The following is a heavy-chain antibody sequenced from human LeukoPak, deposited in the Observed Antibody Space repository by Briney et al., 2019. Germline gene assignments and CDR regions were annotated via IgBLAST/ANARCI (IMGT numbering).Heavy chain of an antibody. CDR2: IRYDGSIK. V-gene: IGHV3-30*02. Sequence: GGSLRLSCAASGFTFDDYGMHWIRQAPGKGLEWVAFIRYDGSIKYYADSVKGRFTISRDNSKDTLYLQMNSLRAEDTAVYYCAKDKYSPFDYWGQGTLATVSS. J-gene: IGHJ4*02. D-gene: IGHD5-18*01. CDR1: GFTFDDYG. CDR3: AKDKYSPFDY.